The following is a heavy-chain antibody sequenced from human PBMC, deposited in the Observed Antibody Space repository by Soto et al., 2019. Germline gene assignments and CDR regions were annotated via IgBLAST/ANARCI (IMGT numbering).Heavy chain of an antibody. Sequence: EVQLVESGGGLVKPGGSLRLSCAASGFTFSSYSMNWVRQAPGKGLEWVSSISSSSGFIYYADSVKGRFTISRDNAKDSLYLQLNSLRAEDTAVYYCARDRDLLKDVDYWGQGTLVTVSS. D-gene: IGHD1-26*01. J-gene: IGHJ4*02. CDR2: ISSSSGFI. CDR3: ARDRDLLKDVDY. V-gene: IGHV3-21*01. CDR1: GFTFSSYS.